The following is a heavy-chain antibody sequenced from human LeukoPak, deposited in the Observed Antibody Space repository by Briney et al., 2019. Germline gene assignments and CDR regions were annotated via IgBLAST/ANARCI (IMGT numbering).Heavy chain of an antibody. CDR2: ISGSGGST. D-gene: IGHD5-18*01. CDR3: AKDPAVVDTAMVTGY. V-gene: IGHV3-23*01. J-gene: IGHJ4*02. CDR1: GFTFSSYA. Sequence: GGSLRLSCAASGFTFSSYAMSWVRQAPGKGLEWVSAISGSGGSTYYAVSVKGRFTISRDNSKNTLYLQMNSLRAEDTAVYYCAKDPAVVDTAMVTGYWGQGTLVTVSS.